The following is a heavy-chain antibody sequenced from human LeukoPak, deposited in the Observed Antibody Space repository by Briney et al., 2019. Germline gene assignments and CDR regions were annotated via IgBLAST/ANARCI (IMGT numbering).Heavy chain of an antibody. CDR2: IPYDGSNK. V-gene: IGHV3-30*02. Sequence: GGSLRLSCAASGFTFIGYGMHWVRQAPGKGLEWVAVIPYDGSNKYYADSVKGRFAISRDNSKNTLYLQMNSLRAEDTAVYYCAKEGGSSSWYRRYYFDYWGQGTLVTVSS. D-gene: IGHD6-13*01. CDR3: AKEGGSSSWYRRYYFDY. J-gene: IGHJ4*02. CDR1: GFTFIGYG.